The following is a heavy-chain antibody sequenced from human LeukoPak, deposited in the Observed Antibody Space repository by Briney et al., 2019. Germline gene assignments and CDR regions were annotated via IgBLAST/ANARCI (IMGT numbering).Heavy chain of an antibody. D-gene: IGHD3-10*01. CDR3: ARADYGSGSYYRGWFDP. J-gene: IGHJ5*02. Sequence: SVKVSCKASEGTFSSYAISWVRQAPGQGLEWMGRIIPILGIANYAQKFQGRVTITADKSTSTAYMELSSLRSEDTAVYYCARADYGSGSYYRGWFDPWGQGTLVTVSS. V-gene: IGHV1-69*04. CDR1: EGTFSSYA. CDR2: IIPILGIA.